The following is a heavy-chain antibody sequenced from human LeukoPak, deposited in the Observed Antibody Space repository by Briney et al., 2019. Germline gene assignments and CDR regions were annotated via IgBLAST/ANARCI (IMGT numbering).Heavy chain of an antibody. Sequence: GGSLRLSCAASGFTVSSNYMSWVRQAPGKRLEWVSVIYSGGSTYYADSVKGRFTISRDNSKNTLYLQMNSLRAEDTAVYYCARVISRLSYYDSSGNYAFDIWGQGTMVTVSS. CDR3: ARVISRLSYYDSSGNYAFDI. V-gene: IGHV3-66*01. CDR1: GFTVSSNY. CDR2: IYSGGST. D-gene: IGHD3-22*01. J-gene: IGHJ3*02.